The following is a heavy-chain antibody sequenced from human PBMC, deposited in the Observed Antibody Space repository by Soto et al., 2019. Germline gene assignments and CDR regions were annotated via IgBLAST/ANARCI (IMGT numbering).Heavy chain of an antibody. CDR1: GGAVSSGAYY. Sequence: SETLSLTCTVSGGAVSSGAYYWSWIRQPPGKGLEWIGHIYFTGSTNYNPSLKSRVTMSLDTSRNQFSLKLSSVTAADTAVYYCTRGPPRVQWFDPWGLGTLVTVSS. J-gene: IGHJ5*02. V-gene: IGHV4-61*08. CDR2: IYFTGST. CDR3: TRGPPRVQWFDP.